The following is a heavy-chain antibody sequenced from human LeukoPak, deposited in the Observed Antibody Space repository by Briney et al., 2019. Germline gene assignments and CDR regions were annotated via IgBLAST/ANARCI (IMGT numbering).Heavy chain of an antibody. D-gene: IGHD3-3*01. CDR3: ARDFTPEWFDIH. Sequence: PGGSLRLSCVASGLPFSSYSMHRVRQAPGKGLEWVGVISYDGSDEYYTDSVKGRFTISRDNSKNTVYLQMNSLRADDTAVYYCARDFTPEWFDIHWGQGTLVTVS. V-gene: IGHV3-30*04. J-gene: IGHJ4*02. CDR2: ISYDGSDE. CDR1: GLPFSSYS.